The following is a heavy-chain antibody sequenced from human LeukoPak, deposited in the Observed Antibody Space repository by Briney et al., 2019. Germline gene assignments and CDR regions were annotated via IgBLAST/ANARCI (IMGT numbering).Heavy chain of an antibody. CDR2: INPNSGGT. Sequence: ASVKVSCKASGYTFTGYSIHWVRQAPGLGLEWMGWINPNSGGTNYAQKFQGRVTMTRDTSISTAYMDLNRLRSDDTAVYYCARVAMVDGLLSQYTGLDVWGQGTTVTVSS. CDR3: ARVAMVDGLLSQYTGLDV. J-gene: IGHJ6*02. D-gene: IGHD3-10*01. CDR1: GYTFTGYS. V-gene: IGHV1-2*02.